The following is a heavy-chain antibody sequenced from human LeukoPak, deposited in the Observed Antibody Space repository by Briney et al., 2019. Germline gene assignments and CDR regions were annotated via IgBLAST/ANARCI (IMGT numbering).Heavy chain of an antibody. CDR1: GFTFDDYG. D-gene: IGHD4-17*01. CDR2: INWNGGST. CDR3: AREKLYGDYSGAFDI. J-gene: IGHJ3*02. V-gene: IGHV3-20*04. Sequence: PGGSLRLSCAASGFTFDDYGMSWVRQAPGKGLEWVSGINWNGGSTGYADSVKGRFTISRDNAKNSLYLQMNSLRAEDTALYYCAREKLYGDYSGAFDIWGQGTMVTVSS.